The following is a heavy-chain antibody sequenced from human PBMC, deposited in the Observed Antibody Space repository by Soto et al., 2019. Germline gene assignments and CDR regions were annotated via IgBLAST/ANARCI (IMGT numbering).Heavy chain of an antibody. J-gene: IGHJ6*02. CDR1: GYTFASYY. V-gene: IGHV1-46*01. CDR2: INPSGGST. D-gene: IGHD1-26*01. Sequence: ASVKVSCKXSGYTFASYYMHWVRQAPGQGLEWMGIINPSGGSTSYAQKFQGRVTMTRDTSTSTVYMELSSLRSEDTAVYYCARERSGSSAHYYYYYGMDVWGQGTTVTISS. CDR3: ARERSGSSAHYYYYYGMDV.